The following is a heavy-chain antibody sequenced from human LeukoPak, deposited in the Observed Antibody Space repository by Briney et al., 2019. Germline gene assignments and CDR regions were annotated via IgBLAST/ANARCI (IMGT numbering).Heavy chain of an antibody. D-gene: IGHD5-18*01. J-gene: IGHJ4*02. CDR3: AIEDTAMVYFDY. V-gene: IGHV4-39*07. CDR2: IYYSGST. CDR1: GGSISSSSYY. Sequence: PSETLSLTCTVSGGSISSSSYYWGWIRQPPGKGLEWIGSIYYSGSTYYNPSLKSRVTISVDTSKNQFSLKLSSVTAADTAVYYCAIEDTAMVYFDYWGQGTLVTVSS.